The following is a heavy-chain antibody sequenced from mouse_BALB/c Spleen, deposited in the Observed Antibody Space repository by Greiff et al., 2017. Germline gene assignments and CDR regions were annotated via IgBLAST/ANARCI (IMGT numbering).Heavy chain of an antibody. D-gene: IGHD2-14*01. Sequence: QVQLKESGPQLVRPGASVKISCKATGYTFSSYWIEWVKQRPGHGLEWIGEILPGSGSTNYNEKFKGKATFTADTSSNTAYMQLSSLTSEDSAVYYCARASYYRYDVDYWGEGTTLTVSS. CDR1: GYTFSSYW. CDR2: ILPGSGST. V-gene: IGHV1-9*01. CDR3: ARASYYRYDVDY. J-gene: IGHJ2*01.